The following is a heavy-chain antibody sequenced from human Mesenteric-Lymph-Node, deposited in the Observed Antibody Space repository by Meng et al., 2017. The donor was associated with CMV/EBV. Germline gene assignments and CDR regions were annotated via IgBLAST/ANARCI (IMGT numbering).Heavy chain of an antibody. Sequence: SETLSLTCTVSGGSMSGYFWSWIRQPPGKGLEWIGYIYDSGSAYYNPSLKSRVTMSVDTSKNQFSLKLNSVTAADTAVYYCARDLRVGSVDGDYGFDYWGQGTLVTVSS. CDR3: ARDLRVGSVDGDYGFDY. CDR2: IYDSGSA. J-gene: IGHJ4*02. D-gene: IGHD4-17*01. CDR1: GGSMSGYF. V-gene: IGHV4-59*01.